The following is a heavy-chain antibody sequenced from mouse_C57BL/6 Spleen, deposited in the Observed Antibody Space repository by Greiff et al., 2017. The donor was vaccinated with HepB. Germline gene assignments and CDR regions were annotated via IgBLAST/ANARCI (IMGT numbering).Heavy chain of an antibody. Sequence: EVHLVESGGGLVKPGGSLKLSCAASGFTFSSYAMSWVRQTPEKRLEWVATISDGGSYTYYPDNVKGRFTISRDNAKNNLYLQMSHLKSEDTAMYYCARDSYYGYAMDYWGQGTSVTVSS. CDR2: ISDGGSYT. CDR3: ARDSYYGYAMDY. J-gene: IGHJ4*01. CDR1: GFTFSSYA. V-gene: IGHV5-4*01. D-gene: IGHD1-1*01.